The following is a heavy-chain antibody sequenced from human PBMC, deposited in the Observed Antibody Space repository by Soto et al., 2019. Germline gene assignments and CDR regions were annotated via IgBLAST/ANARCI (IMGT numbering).Heavy chain of an antibody. CDR3: AKSVAAMAYYYYYGMDV. CDR1: GFTFSSYG. D-gene: IGHD5-18*01. V-gene: IGHV3-30*18. J-gene: IGHJ6*02. CDR2: ISYDGSNK. Sequence: GGSLRLSCAASGFTFSSYGMHWVRQAPGKGLEWVAVISYDGSNKYYADSVKGRFTISRDNSKNTLYLQMNSLRAEDTAVYYCAKSVAAMAYYYYYGMDVWGQGTTVTVSS.